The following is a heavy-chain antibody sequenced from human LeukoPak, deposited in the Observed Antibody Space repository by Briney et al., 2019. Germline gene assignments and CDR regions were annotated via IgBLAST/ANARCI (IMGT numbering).Heavy chain of an antibody. CDR2: IIRDGSRA. CDR3: GKLLYSSGMYHFDY. Sequence: GGPLRLSCAASGFTFSSYWMHWVRQAPGKGLVWVSRIIRDGSRASSADSVKGRFTNSRNNSKNTLYRQMNSLRAEETAVFYCGKLLYSSGMYHFDYWGQGTLVTVSS. J-gene: IGHJ4*02. D-gene: IGHD3-10*01. CDR1: GFTFSSYW. V-gene: IGHV3-74*01.